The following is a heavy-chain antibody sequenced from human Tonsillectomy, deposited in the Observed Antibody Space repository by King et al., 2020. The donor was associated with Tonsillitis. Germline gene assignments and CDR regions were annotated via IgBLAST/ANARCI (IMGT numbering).Heavy chain of an antibody. D-gene: IGHD1-26*01. CDR3: AKPWEVSHFDS. V-gene: IGHV3-23*04. J-gene: IGHJ4*02. CDR1: GFTFSSYA. Sequence: EVQLVESGGDLVQPGGSRRLSCAASGFTFSSYAMSWVRQAPGKGLEWVSRSSDSGGSTYYADSVKGRFTLSRDNSKKTLYLQMSSLRAEDTAVYHCAKPWEVSHFDSWGQGTLVTVSS. CDR2: SSDSGGST.